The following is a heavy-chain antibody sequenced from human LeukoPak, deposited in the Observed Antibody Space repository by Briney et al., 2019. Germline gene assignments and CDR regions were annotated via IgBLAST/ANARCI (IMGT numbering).Heavy chain of an antibody. CDR2: ISYDGSNK. CDR1: GFTFSSYG. Sequence: GGSLRLSCAASGFTFSSYGMHWVRQAPGKGLEWVAVISYDGSNKYYADSVKGRFTISRDNSKNTLYLQMNSLRAEDTAVYYCAKDGRSAIVGATFLAYWGQGTLVTVSS. CDR3: AKDGRSAIVGATFLAY. V-gene: IGHV3-30*18. J-gene: IGHJ4*02. D-gene: IGHD1-26*01.